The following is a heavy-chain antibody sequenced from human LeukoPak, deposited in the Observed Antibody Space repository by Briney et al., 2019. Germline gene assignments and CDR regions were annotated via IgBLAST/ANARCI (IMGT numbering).Heavy chain of an antibody. D-gene: IGHD6-19*01. CDR1: GGSISSYY. V-gene: IGHV4-59*12. CDR3: AREEAVAGTADY. CDR2: IYYSGST. J-gene: IGHJ4*02. Sequence: SETLSLTCTVSGGSISSYYWSWIRQPPGKGLEWIGYIYYSGSTNYNPSLKSRVTISRDTSKNQFSLKLSSVTAADSAVYYCAREEAVAGTADYWGQGTLVTVSS.